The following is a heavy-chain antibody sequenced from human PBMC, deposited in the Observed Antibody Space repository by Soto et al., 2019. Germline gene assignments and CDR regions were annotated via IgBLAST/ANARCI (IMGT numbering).Heavy chain of an antibody. CDR2: LLPIFGTA. CDR3: AVHIFTGYDFGFY. CDR1: GGTFSSYA. V-gene: IGHV1-69*01. Sequence: QVQLVQSGAEVKKPGSSVKVSCKASGGTFSSYAISWVRQAPGQGLEWMGGLLPIFGTANYAQKFQGRVTIPPDESTSTAYMELSSLRSDDTAVYYCAVHIFTGYDFGFYWGQGTLVTVSS. D-gene: IGHD3-9*01. J-gene: IGHJ4*02.